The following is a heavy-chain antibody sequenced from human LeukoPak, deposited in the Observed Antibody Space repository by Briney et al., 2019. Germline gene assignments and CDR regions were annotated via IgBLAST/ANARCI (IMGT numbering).Heavy chain of an antibody. Sequence: SETLSLTCTVSGGSINSYYWSWIRQPAGEGLEWIGRIYNSGSTNYNPSLKGRVTMSVDTSKNQFSLKLSSVTAADTAVYYCARTNPLYYYGSGSYPNWFDPWGQGTLVIVSS. CDR2: IYNSGST. CDR1: GGSINSYY. V-gene: IGHV4-4*07. D-gene: IGHD3-10*01. CDR3: ARTNPLYYYGSGSYPNWFDP. J-gene: IGHJ5*02.